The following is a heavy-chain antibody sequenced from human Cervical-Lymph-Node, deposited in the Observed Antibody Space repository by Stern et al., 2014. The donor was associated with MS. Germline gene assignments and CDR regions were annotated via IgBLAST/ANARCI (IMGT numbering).Heavy chain of an antibody. J-gene: IGHJ4*02. CDR1: GFSFSSYG. CDR2: ISYDGSNA. V-gene: IGHV3-30*18. D-gene: IGHD3-22*01. Sequence: MQLVESGGIVVQPGRSLRLSCVASGFSFSSYGMHWVRQAPGKGLEWVAVISYDGSNATYADSVKGRFTISRDNSKNTLYLQLNSLRAEDTAVYFCAKDRGMIVVVTYSLDSWGQGTLVTVSS. CDR3: AKDRGMIVVVTYSLDS.